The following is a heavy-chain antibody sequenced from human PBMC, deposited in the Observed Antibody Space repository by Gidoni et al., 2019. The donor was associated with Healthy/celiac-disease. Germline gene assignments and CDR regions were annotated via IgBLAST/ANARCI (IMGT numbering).Heavy chain of an antibody. CDR2: ISSSSSYI. CDR1: GFTFSSHS. Sequence: EVQLVESGGGLVKPGGSLRLSCAASGFTFSSHSMNWVRQAPGKGLEWVSSISSSSSYIYYADSVKGRFTISRDNAKNSLYLQMNSLRAEDTAVYYCARSGYSSGSSVGDFDYWGQGTLVTVSS. V-gene: IGHV3-21*01. J-gene: IGHJ4*02. CDR3: ARSGYSSGSSVGDFDY. D-gene: IGHD6-19*01.